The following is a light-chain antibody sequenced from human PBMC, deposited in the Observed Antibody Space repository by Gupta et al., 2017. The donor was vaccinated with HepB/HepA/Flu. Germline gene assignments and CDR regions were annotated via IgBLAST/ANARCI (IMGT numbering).Light chain of an antibody. J-gene: IGLJ1*01. CDR2: QDS. CDR3: QAWDSSTLCV. Sequence: SYELTQPPSVSLSPGQTASITCSGDKLGDKYACWYQQKPGQSPVLVIYQDSKRPSGIPERFSGSNSGNTATLTISGTQAMDEADYYCQAWDSSTLCVFGTGTKVTVL. V-gene: IGLV3-1*01. CDR1: KLGDKY.